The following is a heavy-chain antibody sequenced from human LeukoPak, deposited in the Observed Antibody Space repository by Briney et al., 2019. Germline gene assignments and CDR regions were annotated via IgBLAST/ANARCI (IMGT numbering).Heavy chain of an antibody. J-gene: IGHJ4*02. Sequence: GGSLRLSCAASGFTFSSYEMNWVPQAPGKGLEWVSFISMSGANMYYADSVKGRFTISRDNAKNSLYLQMNSLRADDTAIYYCARERGHDILTGDYNVRALDYWGRGTLVSVSS. D-gene: IGHD3-9*01. CDR3: ARERGHDILTGDYNVRALDY. CDR2: ISMSGANM. V-gene: IGHV3-48*03. CDR1: GFTFSSYE.